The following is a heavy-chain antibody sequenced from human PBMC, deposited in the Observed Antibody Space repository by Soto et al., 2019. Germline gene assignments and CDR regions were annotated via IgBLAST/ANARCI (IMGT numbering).Heavy chain of an antibody. CDR3: AREIAYYDSSVGSDI. CDR2: IYSGGST. V-gene: IGHV3-53*01. CDR1: GFTVSSNY. Sequence: GGSLRLSCAASGFTVSSNYMSWVRQAPGKGLEWVSVIYSGGSTYYADSVKGRFTISRDNSKNTLYLQMNSLRAEDTAVYYCAREIAYYDSSVGSDIWGQGTMVTV. D-gene: IGHD3-22*01. J-gene: IGHJ3*02.